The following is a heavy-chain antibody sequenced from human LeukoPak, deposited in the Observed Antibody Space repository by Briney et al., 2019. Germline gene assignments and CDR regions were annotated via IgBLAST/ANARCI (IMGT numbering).Heavy chain of an antibody. CDR1: GFTFSDYY. CDR2: ISSSGTTI. Sequence: GGSLRLSCAASGFTFSDYYMTWIRQAPGKGLEWVSYISSSGTTIYYADSVKGRFTISRDNAKNSLYLQMNSLRAEDTAVYYCARSYYYYYMDVWGKGTTVTISS. V-gene: IGHV3-11*01. J-gene: IGHJ6*03. CDR3: ARSYYYYYMDV.